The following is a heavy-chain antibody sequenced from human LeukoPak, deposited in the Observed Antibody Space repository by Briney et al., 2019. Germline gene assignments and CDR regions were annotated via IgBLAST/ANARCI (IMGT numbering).Heavy chain of an antibody. Sequence: SETLSLTCTVSGGSISSSNCYWGWIRQSPGTGLEWIGNIYSSGSTYYNPSLKSRVTISIDTSENQFSLKLRSVTAADTAVSYCARKREGPTTGIDSWGQGTLVTVSS. D-gene: IGHD1-26*01. J-gene: IGHJ4*02. CDR3: ARKREGPTTGIDS. V-gene: IGHV4-39*07. CDR2: IYSSGST. CDR1: GGSISSSNCY.